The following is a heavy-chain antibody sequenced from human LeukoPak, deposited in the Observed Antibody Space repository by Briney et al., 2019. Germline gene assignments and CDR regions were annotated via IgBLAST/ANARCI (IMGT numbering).Heavy chain of an antibody. V-gene: IGHV3-23*01. CDR1: RFTFNRSA. D-gene: IGHD2-21*01. J-gene: IGHJ4*02. CDR2: ISGSGGST. Sequence: GGSLRLSCSSSRFTFNRSAMRWPRQAPGKGLEWVSTISGSGGSTYYADSVKGRFTISRDNSKNTLYLQMNSLGDEDTAVYYSAGVRHSFFGFFDHWGQGTLVTVSS. CDR3: AGVRHSFFGFFDH.